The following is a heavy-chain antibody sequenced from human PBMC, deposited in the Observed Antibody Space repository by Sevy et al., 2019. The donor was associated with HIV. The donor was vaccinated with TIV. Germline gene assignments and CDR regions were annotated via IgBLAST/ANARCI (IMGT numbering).Heavy chain of an antibody. CDR3: ARRRGVDYYYYYGMDV. Sequence: ASVKVSCKASGYTFTSYDINWVRQATGQGLEWMGWMNPNSGNTGYAQKFQGRVTMTRNTSISTAYMELSSLRSEVTAVYYCARRRGVDYYYYYGMDVWGQGTTVTVSS. J-gene: IGHJ6*02. D-gene: IGHD3-10*01. CDR2: MNPNSGNT. CDR1: GYTFTSYD. V-gene: IGHV1-8*01.